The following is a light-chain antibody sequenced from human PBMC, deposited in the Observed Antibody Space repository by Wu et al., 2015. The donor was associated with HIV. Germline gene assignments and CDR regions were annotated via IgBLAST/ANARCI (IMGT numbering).Light chain of an antibody. CDR2: KAS. V-gene: IGKV1-5*03. CDR3: QQYNGHPYT. J-gene: IGKJ2*01. Sequence: DIQMTQSPSTLSGSVGDRVTITCRASQTVNSWLAWYQQKPGKAPKLLIFKASILEIGVPSRFSGSGSGTEFTLTISSLQPDDSATYYCQQYNGHPYTFGQGTKLEIK. CDR1: QTVNSW.